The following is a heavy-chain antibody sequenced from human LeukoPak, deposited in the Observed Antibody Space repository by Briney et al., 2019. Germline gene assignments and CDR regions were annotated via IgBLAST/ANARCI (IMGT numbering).Heavy chain of an antibody. CDR3: ARGDGYNEGVDY. D-gene: IGHD5-24*01. CDR1: GFTVSSNY. CDR2: IYSGGTT. V-gene: IGHV3-66*01. Sequence: SGGSLRLSCAASGFTVSSNYMSWVRQAPGKGLEWVSVIYSGGTTYYADSVKGRFTISRDNSKKTLYLQMNSLRAGDTAVYYCARGDGYNEGVDYWGQGTLVTVSP. J-gene: IGHJ4*02.